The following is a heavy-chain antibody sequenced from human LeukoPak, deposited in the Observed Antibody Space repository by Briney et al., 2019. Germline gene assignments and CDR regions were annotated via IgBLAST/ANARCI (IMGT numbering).Heavy chain of an antibody. J-gene: IGHJ4*02. CDR3: ARGRYCSGGSCYKDY. CDR2: IYYSGST. V-gene: IGHV4-59*01. D-gene: IGHD2-15*01. CDR1: GGSISTYF. Sequence: SETLSLTCTVSGGSISTYFWSWIRRPPGKGLEWIGYIYYSGSTNYNPSLKSRVTISLDTSKNQFSLKLSSVTAADTAVYYCARGRYCSGGSCYKDYWGQGTLVTVSS.